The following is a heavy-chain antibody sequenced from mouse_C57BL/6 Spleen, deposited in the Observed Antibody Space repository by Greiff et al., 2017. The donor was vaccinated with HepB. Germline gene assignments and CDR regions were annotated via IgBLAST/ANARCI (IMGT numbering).Heavy chain of an antibody. J-gene: IGHJ2*01. CDR2: IYPGDGDT. V-gene: IGHV1-82*01. CDR3: ASYSNSYFDY. Sequence: QVTLKECGPELVKPGASVKISCKASGYAFSSSWMNWVKQRPGKGLEWIGRIYPGDGDTNYNGKFKGKATLTADKSSSTAYMQLSSLTSEDSAVYFCASYSNSYFDYWGQGTTLTVSS. D-gene: IGHD2-5*01. CDR1: GYAFSSSW.